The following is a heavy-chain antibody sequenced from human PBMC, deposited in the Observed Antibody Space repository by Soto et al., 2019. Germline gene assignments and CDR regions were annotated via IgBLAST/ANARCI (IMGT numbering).Heavy chain of an antibody. J-gene: IGHJ4*02. CDR3: ARGQVVAAQH. V-gene: IGHV4-30-2*01. CDR1: CGSISSGGYS. CDR2: IYHSGST. Sequence: PSETLSLTCAVSCGSISSGGYSWSWIRQPPGKGLEWIGYIYHSGSTYYNPSLKSRVTISVDRSKNQFSLKLSSVTAADTAVYYCARGQVVAAQHWGQGTLVTSPQ. D-gene: IGHD2-15*01.